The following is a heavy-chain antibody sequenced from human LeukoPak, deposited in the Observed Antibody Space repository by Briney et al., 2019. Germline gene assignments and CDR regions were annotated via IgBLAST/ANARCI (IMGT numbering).Heavy chain of an antibody. D-gene: IGHD6-19*01. CDR2: IYPSGNT. J-gene: IGHJ5*02. V-gene: IGHV4-4*07. Sequence: SETLSLTCTVSRGSTSTYYWSWIRQPAGKGLEWIGRIYPSGNTNFNPSLMSRVTMSIDTSKNQFSLKLSSVTAADTAVYYCARDLGYSSGWFGIVGWFDPWGQGTLVTVSS. CDR1: RGSTSTYY. CDR3: ARDLGYSSGWFGIVGWFDP.